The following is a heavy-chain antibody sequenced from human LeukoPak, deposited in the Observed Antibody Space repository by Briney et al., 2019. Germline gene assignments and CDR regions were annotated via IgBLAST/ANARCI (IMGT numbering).Heavy chain of an antibody. D-gene: IGHD4-17*01. Sequence: GGSLRLSCVASGFTFSTYAMHWVRQAPGKGLEWVAVISYDGSNNYYADSVKGRFTISRDKSKKTLYLQMNSLRAEDTAVYYCVRETEAYGEWGQGTLVTVSS. CDR3: VRETEAYGE. CDR2: ISYDGSNN. CDR1: GFTFSTYA. V-gene: IGHV3-30-3*01. J-gene: IGHJ4*02.